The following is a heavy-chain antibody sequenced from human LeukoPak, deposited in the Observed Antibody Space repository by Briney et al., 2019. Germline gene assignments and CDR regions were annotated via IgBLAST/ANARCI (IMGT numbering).Heavy chain of an antibody. V-gene: IGHV1-18*01. D-gene: IGHD3-9*01. CDR2: ISAYNGNT. CDR1: GYTFTSYG. J-gene: IGHJ6*02. CDR3: ARGGYFDWSSPHSGMDV. Sequence: ASVKVSCKASGYTFTSYGISWVRQAPGQGLEWMGWISAYNGNTNYAQKLQGRVTMTTDTSTSTAYMELRSLRSDDTAVYYCARGGYFDWSSPHSGMDVWGQGTTVTVSS.